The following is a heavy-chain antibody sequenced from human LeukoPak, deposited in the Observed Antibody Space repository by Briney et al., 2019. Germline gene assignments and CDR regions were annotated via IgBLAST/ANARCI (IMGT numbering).Heavy chain of an antibody. CDR1: GGSISSSSYY. D-gene: IGHD5-24*01. J-gene: IGHJ4*02. CDR2: IYYSGST. CDR3: ARESRGWLQPSGDY. V-gene: IGHV4-39*07. Sequence: PSETLSLTCTVSGGSISSSSYYWGWIRQPPGKGLEWIGSIYYSGSTYYNPSLKSRVTISVDTSKNQFSLKLSSVTAADTAVYYCARESRGWLQPSGDYWGQGTLVTVSS.